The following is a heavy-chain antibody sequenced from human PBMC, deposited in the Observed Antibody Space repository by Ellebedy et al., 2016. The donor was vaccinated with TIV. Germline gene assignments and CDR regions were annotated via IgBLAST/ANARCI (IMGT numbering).Heavy chain of an antibody. J-gene: IGHJ4*02. Sequence: GESLKISCAASGFTFSNYAMHWVRQAPGKGLEWVAEVSYDGNTKYYTDSVKGRFTISRDNSKNTLYLQMNSLRAEDTAVYYCPYSSGWYKFDDWGQGTLVTVSS. D-gene: IGHD6-19*01. CDR1: GFTFSNYA. CDR3: PYSSGWYKFDD. CDR2: VSYDGNTK. V-gene: IGHV3-30*04.